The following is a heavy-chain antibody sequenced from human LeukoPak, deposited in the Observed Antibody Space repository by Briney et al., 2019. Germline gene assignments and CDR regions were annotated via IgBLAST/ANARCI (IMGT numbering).Heavy chain of an antibody. V-gene: IGHV3-64*04. Sequence: GGSLRLSCSASGFTFSSYAMHWVRQAPGKGLEYVSAISSNGGSTYYADSVKGRFTISRDNSKNTLYLQMNSLRAEDTAVYYCAREDRGGSGYWGQGTLVTVSS. CDR2: ISSNGGST. CDR1: GFTFSSYA. CDR3: AREDRGGSGY. D-gene: IGHD3-10*01. J-gene: IGHJ4*02.